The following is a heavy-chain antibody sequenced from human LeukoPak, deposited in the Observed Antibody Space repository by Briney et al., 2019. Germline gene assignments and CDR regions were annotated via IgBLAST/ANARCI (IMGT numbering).Heavy chain of an antibody. Sequence: GGSLRLSCAASGFTVSSNYMSWVRQATGKGLKWVSVIYSGGSTYYADSVKGRFTISRDNSKNTLYLQMNSLRAEDTAVYYCARVGGLSSGWTAFDYWGQGTLVTVSS. CDR1: GFTVSSNY. D-gene: IGHD6-19*01. V-gene: IGHV3-66*01. CDR2: IYSGGST. CDR3: ARVGGLSSGWTAFDY. J-gene: IGHJ4*02.